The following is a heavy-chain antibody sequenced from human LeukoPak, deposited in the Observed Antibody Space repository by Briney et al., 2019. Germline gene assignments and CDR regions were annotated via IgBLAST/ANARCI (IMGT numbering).Heavy chain of an antibody. CDR2: ISGSGGST. Sequence: GGSLRLSCAASGFTFSSYAMSWVRQAPGKGLEWVSAISGSGGSTYYADSVKGRFTISRDNSKNTLYLQMNSLRAEDTAVYYCAKDPHMPGGVYYYYGMDVWGQGTTVAVSS. CDR3: AKDPHMPGGVYYYYGMDV. J-gene: IGHJ6*02. V-gene: IGHV3-23*01. D-gene: IGHD2-8*02. CDR1: GFTFSSYA.